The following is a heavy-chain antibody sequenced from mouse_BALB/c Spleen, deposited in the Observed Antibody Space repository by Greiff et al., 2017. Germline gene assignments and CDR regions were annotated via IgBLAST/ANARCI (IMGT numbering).Heavy chain of an antibody. D-gene: IGHD2-1*01. J-gene: IGHJ3*01. CDR2: IDPANGNT. CDR3: ARSGYGNYLAWFAY. Sequence: VQLQQSGAELVKPGASVKLSCTASGFNIKDTYMHWVKQRPEQGLEWIGRIDPANGNTKYDPKFQGKATITADTSSNTAYLQLSRLTSEDTAVYYCARSGYGNYLAWFAYWGQGTLVTVSA. V-gene: IGHV14-3*02. CDR1: GFNIKDTY.